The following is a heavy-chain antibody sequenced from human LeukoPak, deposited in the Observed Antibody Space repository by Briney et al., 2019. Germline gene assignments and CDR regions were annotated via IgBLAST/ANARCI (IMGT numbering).Heavy chain of an antibody. CDR1: GFTFITYN. CDR3: ARGPMLRGVIIRRSKSGYFDY. Sequence: PGGSLRLSCAASGFTFITYNMNWVRQAPGKGLEWVSSISGSGDYIYYTDSVKGRFTISRDNARNSLDLQMNSLRAEDTAVYYCARGPMLRGVIIRRSKSGYFDYWGQGTLVTVSS. D-gene: IGHD3-10*01. V-gene: IGHV3-21*01. J-gene: IGHJ4*02. CDR2: ISGSGDYI.